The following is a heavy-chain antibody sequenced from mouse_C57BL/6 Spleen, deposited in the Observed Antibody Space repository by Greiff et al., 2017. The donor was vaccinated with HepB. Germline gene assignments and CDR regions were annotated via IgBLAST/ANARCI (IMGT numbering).Heavy chain of an antibody. D-gene: IGHD1-1*01. Sequence: EVQLQQSGPELVKPGDSVKISCKASGYSFTGYFMNWVMQSHGKSLEWIGRINPYNGDTFYNQKFKGKATLTVDKSSSTAHMELRSLTSEDSAVYYWARSDYGSSQGYWGQGTTLTVSS. CDR1: GYSFTGYF. J-gene: IGHJ2*01. V-gene: IGHV1-20*01. CDR2: INPYNGDT. CDR3: ARSDYGSSQGY.